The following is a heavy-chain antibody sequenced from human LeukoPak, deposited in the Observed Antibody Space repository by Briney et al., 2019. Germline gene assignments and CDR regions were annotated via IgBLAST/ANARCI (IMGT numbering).Heavy chain of an antibody. Sequence: ASVKVSYKASGGTFSSYAISWVRHAPGQGLEWMGGIIPIFGTANYAQKFQGRVTITADEYTSTAYMELSSLRSEDTAVYYCARDPVEWELLLDYWGQGTLVTVSS. CDR1: GGTFSSYA. CDR2: IIPIFGTA. D-gene: IGHD1-26*01. V-gene: IGHV1-69*13. J-gene: IGHJ4*02. CDR3: ARDPVEWELLLDY.